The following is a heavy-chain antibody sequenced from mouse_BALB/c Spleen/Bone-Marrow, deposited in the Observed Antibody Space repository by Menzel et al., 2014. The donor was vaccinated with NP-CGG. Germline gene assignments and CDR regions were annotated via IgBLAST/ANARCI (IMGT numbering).Heavy chain of an antibody. D-gene: IGHD1-1*01. J-gene: IGHJ1*01. CDR1: GFALSGFG. CDR3: ARLNYYGNLFV. V-gene: IGHV4-1*02. CDR2: INPDSSTM. Sequence: DVKLVESGGGLVQPGGSLNISCAASGFALSGFGLSWVRQAPGKGLEWMGKINPDSSTMNYTPSLKDKFIISRYNAKNTLNLQRIKARSEDTSLYYCARLNYYGNLFVWGAGTSVTVSS.